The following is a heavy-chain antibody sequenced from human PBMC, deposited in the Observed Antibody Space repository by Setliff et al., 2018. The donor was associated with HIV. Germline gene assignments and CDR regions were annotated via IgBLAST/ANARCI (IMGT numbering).Heavy chain of an antibody. V-gene: IGHV3-21*01. Sequence: PGGSLRLSCAASGFTFSAYSMNWVRQVPGKGLEWVSCISTSGNFIYYADSVKGRFTISRDNSKNTLYLQMNSLRADDTAVYYCARDTMWAFDIWGQGTLVTVSS. J-gene: IGHJ3*02. CDR2: ISTSGNFI. D-gene: IGHD3-10*02. CDR3: ARDTMWAFDI. CDR1: GFTFSAYS.